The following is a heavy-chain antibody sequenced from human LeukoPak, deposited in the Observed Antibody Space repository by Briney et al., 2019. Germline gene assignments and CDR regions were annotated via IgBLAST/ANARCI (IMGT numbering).Heavy chain of an antibody. CDR3: ATRNSSGWYWDY. J-gene: IGHJ4*02. CDR1: GYTLTELS. CDR2: FDPEDGET. D-gene: IGHD6-19*01. Sequence: ASVKVSCKVSGYTLTELSMHWVRQAPRKGLEWMGGFDPEDGETIYAQKFQGRVTMTEDTSTDTAYMELSSLRSEDTAVYYCATRNSSGWYWDYWGQGTLVTVSS. V-gene: IGHV1-24*01.